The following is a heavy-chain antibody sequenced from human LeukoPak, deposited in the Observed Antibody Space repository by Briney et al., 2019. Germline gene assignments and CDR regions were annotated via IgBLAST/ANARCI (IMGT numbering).Heavy chain of an antibody. J-gene: IGHJ5*01. D-gene: IGHD3-10*01. CDR2: IYHRGNS. CDR1: GGSISTAHW. Sequence: PSGTLSLTCAVSGGSISTAHWWNWVRQSPGKGLEWIGEIYHRGNSNYNPSLKSRVSISVDTSKNQFSLKVTSLTAADTAVYYCATDGMVRGPDAWFDSWGQGTLVTVSS. V-gene: IGHV4-4*02. CDR3: ATDGMVRGPDAWFDS.